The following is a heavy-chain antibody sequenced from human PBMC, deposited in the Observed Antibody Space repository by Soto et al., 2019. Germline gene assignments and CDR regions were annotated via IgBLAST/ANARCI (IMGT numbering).Heavy chain of an antibody. V-gene: IGHV3-21*04. CDR3: AKGSPIPSYSPHWYFDL. Sequence: PGGSLRLSCAASGFTFSSYSMNWVRQAPGKGLEWVSSISSSSSYIYYADSVKGRFTISRDNAKNSLYLQMNSLRAEDTAVYYCAKGSPIPSYSPHWYFDLWGRGTLVTVSS. CDR2: ISSSSSYI. CDR1: GFTFSSYS. D-gene: IGHD2-15*01. J-gene: IGHJ2*01.